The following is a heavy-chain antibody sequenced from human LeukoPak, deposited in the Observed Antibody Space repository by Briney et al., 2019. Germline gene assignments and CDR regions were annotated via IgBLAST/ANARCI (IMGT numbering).Heavy chain of an antibody. CDR3: ARDSGYDFWCGNSGVYYFDY. D-gene: IGHD3-3*01. CDR1: GYTFTGYY. CDR2: INPNSGGT. Sequence: ASVKVSCKASGYTFTGYYMHWVRQAPGQGLEWMGWINPNSGGTNYAQKFQGRVTMTRDTSISTAYMELSRLRSDDTAVYYCARDSGYDFWCGNSGVYYFDYWGQGTLVTVSS. J-gene: IGHJ4*02. V-gene: IGHV1-2*02.